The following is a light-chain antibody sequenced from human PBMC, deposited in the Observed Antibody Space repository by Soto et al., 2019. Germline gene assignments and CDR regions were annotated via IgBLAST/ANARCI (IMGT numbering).Light chain of an antibody. J-gene: IGKJ4*01. CDR3: QHGYSTLALT. CDR1: QSISRY. CDR2: AAS. V-gene: IGKV1-39*01. Sequence: DIQMTQSPSSLSASVGDRVTITCRTSQSISRYLNWYQQKPGKAPKFLIYAASSLQSGVPSRFSGSGSGTDFTLTISSLQPEDSATYYCQHGYSTLALTFGGGTKVEIK.